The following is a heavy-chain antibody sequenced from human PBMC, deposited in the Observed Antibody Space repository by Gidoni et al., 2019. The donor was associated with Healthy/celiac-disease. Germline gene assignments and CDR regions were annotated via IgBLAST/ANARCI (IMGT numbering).Heavy chain of an antibody. V-gene: IGHV7-4-1*02. J-gene: IGHJ5*02. CDR3: ATAFFDGFDP. CDR1: GYTFTSYA. D-gene: IGHD3-3*01. CDR2: INTNTGNP. Sequence: QVQLLLSGSALKKPGASLKVSCKAAGYTFTSYAMNWVRQAPGQGLEWMGWINTNTGNPTYAKGFTGRFVFSLDNSVSTAYLQISSLKAEDTAVYYCATAFFDGFDPWGQGTLVTVSS.